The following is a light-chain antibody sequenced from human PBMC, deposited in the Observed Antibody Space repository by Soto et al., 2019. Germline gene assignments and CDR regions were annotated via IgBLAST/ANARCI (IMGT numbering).Light chain of an antibody. CDR2: GAS. V-gene: IGKV3-20*01. Sequence: EIVLTQSPGTLSLSPGERATLSCRASQSVGISYLAWYQQKPGQAPRLLIYGASSRATGIPDRFSGSGSGTDFTITISRLEPEDVAVYYCQQYGSSSLYTFGQGTKLEIK. CDR3: QQYGSSSLYT. CDR1: QSVGISY. J-gene: IGKJ2*01.